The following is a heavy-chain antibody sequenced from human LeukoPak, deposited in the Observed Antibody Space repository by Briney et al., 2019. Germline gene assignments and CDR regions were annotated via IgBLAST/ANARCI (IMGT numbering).Heavy chain of an antibody. D-gene: IGHD3-10*01. J-gene: IGHJ2*01. V-gene: IGHV4-38-2*02. CDR1: GYSISSGYY. CDR2: IFHRGTT. CDR3: ARGYYDAGSYYTSLGPYLYFDS. Sequence: SETLSLTCTVSGYSISSGYYWVWIRQPPGKGLEWIGTIFHRGTTYYNPSLKSRVIISVDTAKNQFSLNLSSVTAADTAVYYCARGYYDAGSYYTSLGPYLYFDSWGRGTLVTVSS.